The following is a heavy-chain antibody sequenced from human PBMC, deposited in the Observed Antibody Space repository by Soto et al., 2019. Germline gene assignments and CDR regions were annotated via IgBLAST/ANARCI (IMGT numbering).Heavy chain of an antibody. D-gene: IGHD3-10*02. CDR2: MNPNSGNT. CDR3: ARVLSPFTVRTKNWSHP. CDR1: GYTFTRYD. V-gene: IGHV1-8*01. Sequence: ASVKVSCKASGYTFTRYDINWVRQATGQGLERMGWMNPNSGNTGYAQKFQGRVTMTRNTSISTAYMELSSLRSEDTAVYYCARVLSPFTVRTKNWSHPWGQAILVT. J-gene: IGHJ5*02.